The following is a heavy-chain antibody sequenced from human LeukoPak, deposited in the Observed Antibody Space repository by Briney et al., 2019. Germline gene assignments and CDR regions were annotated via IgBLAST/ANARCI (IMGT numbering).Heavy chain of an antibody. V-gene: IGHV3-30*18. CDR1: GFTFSSYA. J-gene: IGHJ6*02. Sequence: PGGSLRLSCAASGFTFSSYAMSWVRQAPGKGLKWVAVISYAGSNKYYVDSVKGRFTISRDNSKNTLYLQMNSLRAEDTAVYYCAKDSLRWSYFYYGMDVWGQGTTVTVS. CDR3: AKDSLRWSYFYYGMDV. D-gene: IGHD4-23*01. CDR2: ISYAGSNK.